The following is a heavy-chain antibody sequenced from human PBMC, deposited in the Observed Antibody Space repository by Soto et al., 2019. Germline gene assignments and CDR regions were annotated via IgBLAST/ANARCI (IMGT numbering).Heavy chain of an antibody. V-gene: IGHV3-66*01. CDR3: AREKYSSGLALDY. CDR2: IYATGST. J-gene: IGHJ4*02. Sequence: EVQMVESGGGFVQPGWSLRLSCAASGFTVSSNYMSWVRQAPGKGLEWVSVIYATGSTHSADSVKGRFAISSDSSKNTLYLQMISLSAEDTAVYYWAREKYSSGLALDYWGPGNQVTVSA. D-gene: IGHD6-19*01. CDR1: GFTVSSNY.